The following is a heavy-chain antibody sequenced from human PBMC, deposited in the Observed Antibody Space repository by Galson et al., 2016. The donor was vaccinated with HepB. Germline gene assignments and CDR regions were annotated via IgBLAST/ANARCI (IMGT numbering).Heavy chain of an antibody. Sequence: ETLSLTCTVSGASISGYYLSWIRQPPGKGLEWIGYIYYSGRTNYNPSLKSRVIISVDTSKNQFSLKLSSVTAADTAVYYCARDDSGGWYGFHYGMDVWGQGTTVTVSS. V-gene: IGHV4-59*01. CDR3: ARDDSGGWYGFHYGMDV. CDR1: GASISGYY. D-gene: IGHD6-19*01. CDR2: IYYSGRT. J-gene: IGHJ6*02.